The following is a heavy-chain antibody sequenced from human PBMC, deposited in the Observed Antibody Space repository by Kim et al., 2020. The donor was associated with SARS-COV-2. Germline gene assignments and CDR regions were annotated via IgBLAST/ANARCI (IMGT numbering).Heavy chain of an antibody. Sequence: GGSLRLSCAASGFTFSSYSMNWVRQAPGKGLEWVSYISSSSSTIYYADSVKGRFTISRDNAKNSLYLQMNSLRAEDTAVYYCANPGYYFDYWGQGTLVTVSS. J-gene: IGHJ4*02. D-gene: IGHD3-10*01. V-gene: IGHV3-48*04. CDR1: GFTFSSYS. CDR3: ANPGYYFDY. CDR2: ISSSSSTI.